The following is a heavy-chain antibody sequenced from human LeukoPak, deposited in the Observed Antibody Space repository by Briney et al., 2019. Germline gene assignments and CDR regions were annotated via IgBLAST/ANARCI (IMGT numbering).Heavy chain of an antibody. CDR1: GGSISRYY. V-gene: IGHV4-59*01. J-gene: IGHJ4*02. CDR2: IYYTGTT. Sequence: PSETLSLTCIVSGGSISRYYWSWIRQPPGTGLEWIGYIYYTGTTNYNPSLKSRVTISLDTSKNQFSLNLSSVTAADTAVYYCATHSGYGGLGNWGQGTLVTVSS. CDR3: ATHSGYGGLGN. D-gene: IGHD5-12*01.